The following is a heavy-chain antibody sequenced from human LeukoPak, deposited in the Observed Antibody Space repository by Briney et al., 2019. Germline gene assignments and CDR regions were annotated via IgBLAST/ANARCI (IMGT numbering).Heavy chain of an antibody. CDR2: IYHSGST. CDR1: GFTFSSYA. J-gene: IGHJ5*02. CDR3: ARSTVTPNWFDP. Sequence: LRLSCAASGFTFSSYAMSWIRQPPGKGLEWIGYIYHSGSTYYNPSLKSRVTISVDRSKNQFSLKLSSVTAADTAVYYCARSTVTPNWFDPWGQGTLVTVSS. V-gene: IGHV4-30-2*01. D-gene: IGHD4-17*01.